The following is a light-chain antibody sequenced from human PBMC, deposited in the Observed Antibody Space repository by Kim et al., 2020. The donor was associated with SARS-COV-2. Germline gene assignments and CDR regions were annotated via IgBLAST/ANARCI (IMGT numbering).Light chain of an antibody. CDR1: SSDVGGYNY. CDR3: SSYAGSNNRV. J-gene: IGLJ3*02. CDR2: EVT. V-gene: IGLV2-8*01. Sequence: GQSVIISGPGTSSDVGGYNYVSWYRQRPGKAPQGMIYEVTKRPSGVPDRFSGSNSGNTASLTVSGLQPEDEGDYYCSSYAGSNNRVFGGGTQLTVL.